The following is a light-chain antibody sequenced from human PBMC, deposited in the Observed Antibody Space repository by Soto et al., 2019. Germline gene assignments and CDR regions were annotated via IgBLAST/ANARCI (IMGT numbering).Light chain of an antibody. CDR2: DAS. CDR1: QSISDW. Sequence: IPMTQSPSTLSASVGDRVTITCRASQSISDWLAWFQLKPGKAPKLLIYDASSLESGVPSRFSGSGSGTEFTLTISSLQPDDFATYYCQQYNNYSTFGQGTEVDIK. CDR3: QQYNNYST. J-gene: IGKJ1*01. V-gene: IGKV1-5*01.